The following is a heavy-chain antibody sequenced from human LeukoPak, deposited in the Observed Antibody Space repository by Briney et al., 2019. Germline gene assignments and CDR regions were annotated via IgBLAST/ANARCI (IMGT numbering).Heavy chain of an antibody. V-gene: IGHV3-23*01. CDR2: ICGDAGDT. D-gene: IGHD3-9*01. CDR1: GFTFSDYY. Sequence: GGSLRLSCAASGFTFSDYYMSWIRQAPRKGPEWVSVICGDAGDTYYADSVRGRFTISRDNSRNTLSLQMNSLRAEDTAKYYCAKTTHYDIFTGLDYWGQGSLVTVSS. J-gene: IGHJ4*02. CDR3: AKTTHYDIFTGLDY.